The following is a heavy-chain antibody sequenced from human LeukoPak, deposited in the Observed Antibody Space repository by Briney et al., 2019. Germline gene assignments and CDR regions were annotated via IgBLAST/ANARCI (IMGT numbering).Heavy chain of an antibody. CDR1: GFTFSTYA. CDR3: ARLYVGADRYFDY. Sequence: GGSLRLSCAASGFTFSTYAMSWVRQAPGKGLEWVSAISGGGGDIYYADSVKGRFTISRDNSKNTLYLQMNSLRAEDTAVYYCARLYVGADRYFDYWGQGTLVTVSS. CDR2: ISGGGGDI. V-gene: IGHV3-23*01. D-gene: IGHD1-26*01. J-gene: IGHJ4*02.